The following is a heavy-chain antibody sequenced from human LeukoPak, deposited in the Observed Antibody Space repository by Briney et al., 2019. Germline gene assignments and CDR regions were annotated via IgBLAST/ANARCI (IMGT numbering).Heavy chain of an antibody. J-gene: IGHJ4*02. D-gene: IGHD4-17*01. Sequence: QSGGSLRLSCAASGNYWMHWVRQAPGKGLVWVSHINRDGSWTGYADSVKGRFTISKDNAKNTVYLQMNSLRAEDTAVYYCANEIRPNDYWGQGTQVTVSS. CDR2: INRDGSWT. V-gene: IGHV3-74*01. CDR3: ANEIRPNDY. CDR1: GNYW.